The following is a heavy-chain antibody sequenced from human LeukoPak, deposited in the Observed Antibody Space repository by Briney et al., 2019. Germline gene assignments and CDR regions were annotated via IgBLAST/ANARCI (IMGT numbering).Heavy chain of an antibody. J-gene: IGHJ4*02. V-gene: IGHV1-2*02. Sequence: ASVKVSCKTSGYSFSDYYIHWVRQAPGQGLEWMGWIKPNSGGTNYAQKFQGRVTMTRDTSFNTVYMELRSLRSDDTAVYYCARGGYYDSSGYSDYWGQGTLVTVSS. CDR3: ARGGYYDSSGYSDY. D-gene: IGHD3-22*01. CDR1: GYSFSDYY. CDR2: IKPNSGGT.